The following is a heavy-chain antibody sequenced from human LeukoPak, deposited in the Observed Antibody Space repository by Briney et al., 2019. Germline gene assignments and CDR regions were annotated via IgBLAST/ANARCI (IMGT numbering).Heavy chain of an antibody. CDR2: ISSSSSYI. D-gene: IGHD4-23*01. CDR1: GFTFSSYS. J-gene: IGHJ4*02. V-gene: IGHV3-21*01. CDR3: AGPELRGFAPNY. Sequence: GGSLRLSCAASGFTFSSYSMNWVRQAPGKGLEWVSSISSSSSYIYYADSVKGRFTISRDNAKNSLYLQMNSLRAEDTAVYYCAGPELRGFAPNYWGQGTQVTVSS.